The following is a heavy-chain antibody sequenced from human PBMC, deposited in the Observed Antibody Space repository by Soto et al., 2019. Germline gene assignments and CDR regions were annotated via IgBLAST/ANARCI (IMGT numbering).Heavy chain of an antibody. J-gene: IGHJ4*02. CDR3: ARSDQYFDWLPQSPYYFDY. CDR1: GYTFTSYG. CDR2: ISGYNGNT. V-gene: IGHV1-18*01. D-gene: IGHD3-9*01. Sequence: QVQLVQSGAEVKKPGASVKVSCKASGYTFTSYGISWVRQAPGQGLEWMGWISGYNGNTKYAQKLQGRVTMTTDTSTSTAYMELRSLRSDDTAVYYCARSDQYFDWLPQSPYYFDYWGLGTLVTVSS.